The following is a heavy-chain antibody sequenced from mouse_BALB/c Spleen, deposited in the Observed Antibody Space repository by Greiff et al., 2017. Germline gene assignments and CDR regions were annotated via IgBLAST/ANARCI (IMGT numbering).Heavy chain of an antibody. J-gene: IGHJ4*01. CDR3: ARVYYGSSYGDAMDY. CDR2: ISSGGSYT. Sequence: DVQLVESGGGLVKPGGSLKLSCAASGFTFSSYAMSWVRQSPEKRLEWVAEISSGGSYTYYPDTVTGRFTISRDNAKNTLYLEMSSLRSEDTAMYYCARVYYGSSYGDAMDYWGQGTSVTVSS. CDR1: GFTFSSYA. V-gene: IGHV5-9-4*01. D-gene: IGHD1-1*01.